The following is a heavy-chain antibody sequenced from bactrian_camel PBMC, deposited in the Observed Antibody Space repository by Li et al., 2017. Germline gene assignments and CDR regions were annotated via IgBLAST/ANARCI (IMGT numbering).Heavy chain of an antibody. J-gene: IGHJ4*01. Sequence: HVQLVESGGGSVQAGGSVRLSCAASGYTSDTYSWFRQAPGQEREGVASIDSDGETTYADSVKGRFTISQDNAETVYLQMDSLKPEDTGMYYCAVGQGAPAFSVLLQRRHYIFWGQGTQVTVS. CDR1: GYTSDT. CDR2: IDSDGET. V-gene: IGHV3S63*01. CDR3: AVGQGAPAFSVLLQRRHYIF. D-gene: IGHD2*01.